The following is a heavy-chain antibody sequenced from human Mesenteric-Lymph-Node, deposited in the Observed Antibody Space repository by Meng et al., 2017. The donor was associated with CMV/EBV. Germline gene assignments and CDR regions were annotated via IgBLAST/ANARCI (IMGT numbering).Heavy chain of an antibody. D-gene: IGHD2/OR15-2a*01. CDR3: AREQKTMVTDAGLGYFRVDP. CDR2: IYYSGAT. CDR1: GASTSSGAYY. J-gene: IGHJ5*02. V-gene: IGHV4-31*11. Sequence: SETLSLTCVVSGASTSSGAYYWSWIRQQPGKGLEWIGYIYYSGATYYNPSLGGRVTVSLDTSKNQFSVKLTSVTAADTAVYYCAREQKTMVTDAGLGYFRVDPWGQGALVTVSS.